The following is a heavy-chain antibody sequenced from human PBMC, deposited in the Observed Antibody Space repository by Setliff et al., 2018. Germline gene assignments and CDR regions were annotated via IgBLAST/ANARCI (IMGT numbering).Heavy chain of an antibody. D-gene: IGHD3-3*02. Sequence: PSETLSLTCTVSGYSISSGYYWGWIRQPTGKGLEWLGSFFHTGNTYYNPSLEGRVTISVDTSNNQFSLKLSSVTAADTAVYYCARHLWGRYMAESSDYFDYWGQGGLVTSPQ. CDR2: FFHTGNT. V-gene: IGHV4-38-2*02. CDR1: GYSISSGYY. J-gene: IGHJ4*02. CDR3: ARHLWGRYMAESSDYFDY.